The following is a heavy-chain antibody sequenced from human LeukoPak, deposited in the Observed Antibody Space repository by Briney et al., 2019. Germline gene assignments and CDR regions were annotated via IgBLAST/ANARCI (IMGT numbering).Heavy chain of an antibody. CDR1: GYTFTGYY. CDR3: VRSAYYYDSSGYYYRRFDY. J-gene: IGHJ4*02. Sequence: ASVKVSCKASGYTFTGYYMHWVRQAPGQGLGWKGGINPNGGGTNYAQKFQGRVTMTRDTSISTAYMELSRLRSDDTAVYYCVRSAYYYDSSGYYYRRFDYWGQGTLVTVSS. D-gene: IGHD3-22*01. CDR2: INPNGGGT. V-gene: IGHV1-2*02.